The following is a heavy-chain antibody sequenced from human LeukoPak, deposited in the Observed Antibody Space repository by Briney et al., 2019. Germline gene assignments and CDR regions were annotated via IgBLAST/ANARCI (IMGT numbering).Heavy chain of an antibody. CDR1: GFTFSSYG. J-gene: IGHJ4*02. D-gene: IGHD6-13*01. V-gene: IGHV3-23*01. CDR2: ISGSGGST. CDR3: ATGAGSSWYFYY. Sequence: GRSLRLSCAASGFTFSSYGMHWVRQAPGKGLEWVSAISGSGGSTYYADSVKGRFTISRDNSKNTLYLQMNSLRANDTAVYYCATGAGSSWYFYYWGQGIPVTVSS.